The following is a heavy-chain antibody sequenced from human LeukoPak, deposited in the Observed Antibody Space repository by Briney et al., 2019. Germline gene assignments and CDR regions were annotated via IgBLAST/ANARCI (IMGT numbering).Heavy chain of an antibody. CDR3: ANGPGARGHVNSIYP. Sequence: GSLRLSCAASGFSFSNYEMHWVRQAPGKGLEWMSFITSGGSTIYYADSVKGRFTISRDIAKNTLYLQINSLRGEDTAVYYCANGPGARGHVNSIYPWGHGTPVTVSS. D-gene: IGHD3-10*01. J-gene: IGHJ5*02. CDR1: GFSFSNYE. CDR2: ITSGGSTI. V-gene: IGHV3-48*03.